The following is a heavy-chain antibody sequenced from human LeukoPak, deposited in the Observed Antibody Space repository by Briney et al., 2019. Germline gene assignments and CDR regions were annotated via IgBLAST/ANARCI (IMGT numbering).Heavy chain of an antibody. Sequence: SETLSLTCAVYGGSFSGYYWSWIRQPPGKGLEWIGEINHSGSTNYNPSLKSRVTISVDTSKNQFSLKLSSVTAADTAVYYCARAGYDSSGYHWDYWGQGTLVTVSS. CDR1: GGSFSGYY. CDR2: INHSGST. V-gene: IGHV4-34*01. D-gene: IGHD3-22*01. CDR3: ARAGYDSSGYHWDY. J-gene: IGHJ4*02.